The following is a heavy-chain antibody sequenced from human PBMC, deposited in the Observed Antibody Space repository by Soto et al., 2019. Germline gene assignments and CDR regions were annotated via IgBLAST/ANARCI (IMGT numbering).Heavy chain of an antibody. Sequence: SETLSITCSVSGVSISSSSYYWGWIRQPPGKGLEWIGSIYYSGTTFHNPSLKSRVSISVDTSKNQFSLKLSSVTAADTAVYYCAVLYSSSWVRPYYYYGMDVWGQGTTVTVSS. CDR3: AVLYSSSWVRPYYYYGMDV. CDR1: GVSISSSSYY. V-gene: IGHV4-39*01. CDR2: IYYSGTT. J-gene: IGHJ6*02. D-gene: IGHD6-13*01.